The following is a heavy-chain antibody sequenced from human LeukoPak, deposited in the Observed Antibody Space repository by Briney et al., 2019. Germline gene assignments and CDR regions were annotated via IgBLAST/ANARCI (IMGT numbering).Heavy chain of an antibody. CDR2: IRYDGSNK. CDR1: GFTFSSYG. CDR3: AKGPDGWEGHSLLDY. D-gene: IGHD3-10*01. J-gene: IGHJ4*02. Sequence: GGSLRLSCAASGFTFSSYGMHWVRQAPGKGLEWVAFIRYDGSNKYYADSVKGRFTISRDNSKNTLYLQMNSLRAEDTAVYYCAKGPDGWEGHSLLDYWGQGTLVTVSS. V-gene: IGHV3-30*02.